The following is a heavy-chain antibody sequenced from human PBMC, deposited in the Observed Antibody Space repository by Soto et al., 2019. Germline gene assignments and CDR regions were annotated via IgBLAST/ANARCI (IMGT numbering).Heavy chain of an antibody. CDR2: ISSSGSTI. CDR1: GFTFSDYD. Sequence: GSLRLSCAASGFTFSDYDMSWIRQAPGKGLEWVSYISSSGSTIYYADSVKGRFTISRDNAKNSLYLQMNSLRAEDTAVYYCARDSRPLVVTAMGCVDYWGQGTLVTVSS. J-gene: IGHJ4*02. D-gene: IGHD2-21*02. V-gene: IGHV3-11*01. CDR3: ARDSRPLVVTAMGCVDY.